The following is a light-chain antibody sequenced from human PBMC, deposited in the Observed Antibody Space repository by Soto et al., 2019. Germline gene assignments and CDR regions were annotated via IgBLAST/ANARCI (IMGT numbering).Light chain of an antibody. J-gene: IGLJ2*01. CDR2: DVS. CDR1: SSDVGGYNY. CDR3: SSYTSSSTRV. Sequence: QSALTQPASVSGSPGQSITISCTGTSSDVGGYNYVSWYQQHPGKAPKLMIYDVSNRPSGVFNRFSGSKSGNTASLTISGLQAEDEADDYCSSYTSSSTRVFGGGTKVTVL. V-gene: IGLV2-14*01.